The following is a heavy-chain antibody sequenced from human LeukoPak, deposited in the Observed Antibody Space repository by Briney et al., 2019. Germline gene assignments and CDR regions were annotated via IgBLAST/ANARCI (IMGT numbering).Heavy chain of an antibody. CDR3: ARGATMTTVTPVDY. CDR2: INTNTGNP. CDR1: GYTFTSYA. D-gene: IGHD4-17*01. Sequence: ASVKVSCKASGYTFTSYAMNWVRQAPGQGLEWMGWINTNTGNPTYAQGFTGRFVFSLDTSVSTAYLQISSLKAEDTAVYYCARGATMTTVTPVDYWGQGTLVTVSS. J-gene: IGHJ4*02. V-gene: IGHV7-4-1*02.